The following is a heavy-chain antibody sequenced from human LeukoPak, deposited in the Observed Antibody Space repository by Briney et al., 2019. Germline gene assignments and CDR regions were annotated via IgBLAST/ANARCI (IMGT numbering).Heavy chain of an antibody. V-gene: IGHV3-23*01. CDR1: GFTFSSYA. CDR3: AKVLEEWLSSDFDY. CDR2: ISGSGGST. Sequence: GGSLRLSCAASGFTFSSYAMSWVRQAPGKGLEWVSAISGSGGSTYYADSVRGRFTISRDNSKNTLYLQMNSLRAEDTAVYYCAKVLEEWLSSDFDYWGQGTLVTVSS. J-gene: IGHJ4*02. D-gene: IGHD3-3*01.